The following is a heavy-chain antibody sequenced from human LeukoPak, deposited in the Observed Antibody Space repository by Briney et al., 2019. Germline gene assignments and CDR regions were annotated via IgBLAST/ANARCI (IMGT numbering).Heavy chain of an antibody. Sequence: GASVKVSCKSSGYTFTSYGFSWVRQAPGQGLVWMGWISAYNGNTNYAQKLQGRVTMTTDTSTSTAYMELRSLRSEDTAVYYCARAEVVVAATLSHYFDYWGQGTLVTVSS. V-gene: IGHV1-18*01. CDR1: GYTFTSYG. D-gene: IGHD2-15*01. J-gene: IGHJ4*02. CDR3: ARAEVVVAATLSHYFDY. CDR2: ISAYNGNT.